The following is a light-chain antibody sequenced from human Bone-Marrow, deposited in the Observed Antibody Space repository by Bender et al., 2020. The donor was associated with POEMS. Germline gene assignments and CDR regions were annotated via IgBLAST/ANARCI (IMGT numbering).Light chain of an antibody. V-gene: IGLV2-23*01. CDR2: EGS. CDR3: CSYAGRTL. Sequence: QSALTQPASVSGSPGQSITISCTGTSSDVGAYNDVSWYQQHPGKPPKGIIYEGSKRPPGVSNRFSGSNSGNTASLTISRLQAEDEAEYYCCSYAGRTLFGGGTRLTVL. CDR1: SSDVGAYND. J-gene: IGLJ2*01.